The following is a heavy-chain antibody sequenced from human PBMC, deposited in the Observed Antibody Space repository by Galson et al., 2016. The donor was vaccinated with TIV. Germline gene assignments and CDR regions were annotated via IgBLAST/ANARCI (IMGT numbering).Heavy chain of an antibody. CDR1: GGSVSDQY. V-gene: IGHV4-59*02. CDR3: ARGEMDYVNWFDA. Sequence: LSLTCTVSGGSVSDQYWSWFRQPPGKGLEWIGYIYYGTTTNYNPSLQSRVRISVDTSKNQFSMKLTSVTAADTAVYYCARGEMDYVNWFDAWGQGTLVTASS. CDR2: IYYGTTT. J-gene: IGHJ5*02. D-gene: IGHD4-17*01.